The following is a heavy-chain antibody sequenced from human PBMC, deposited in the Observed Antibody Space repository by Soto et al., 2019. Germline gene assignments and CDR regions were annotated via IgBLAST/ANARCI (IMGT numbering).Heavy chain of an antibody. Sequence: ASVKVSCKASGYTFTGYYMHWVRQAPGQGLEWMGWINPNGGGTKYAQKFQGWVAMTRDTSIRTAYMELTSLRSDDTAIYYCARESGGATATLDYYYFYMDVWGKGTTVTVS. CDR3: ARESGGATATLDYYYFYMDV. CDR1: GYTFTGYY. J-gene: IGHJ6*03. V-gene: IGHV1-2*04. CDR2: INPNGGGT. D-gene: IGHD5-12*01.